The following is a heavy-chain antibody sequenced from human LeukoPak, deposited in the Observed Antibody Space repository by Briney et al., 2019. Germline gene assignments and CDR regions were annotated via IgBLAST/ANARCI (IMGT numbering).Heavy chain of an antibody. CDR3: ASLMITFGGVIE. CDR2: IKQDGSEK. V-gene: IGHV3-7*01. D-gene: IGHD3-16*02. J-gene: IGHJ4*02. Sequence: GGSLRVSCAASGFTFSSYWMSWVRQAPGKGLEWVANIKQDGSEKYYVDSVKGRFTISRDNAKNSLYMQMNRLRAEDTAVYYCASLMITFGGVIEWGQGTLVTVSS. CDR1: GFTFSSYW.